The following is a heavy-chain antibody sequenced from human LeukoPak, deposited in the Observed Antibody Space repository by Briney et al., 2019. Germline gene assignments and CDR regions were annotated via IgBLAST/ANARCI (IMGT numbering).Heavy chain of an antibody. V-gene: IGHV1-46*01. CDR2: ITPSGGST. J-gene: IGHJ4*02. Sequence: GASVKVSCKASGYTFTGYYMHWVRQAPGQGLEWLGLITPSGGSTWYAQKLQGRVTMTTDTSTSTAYMELRSLRSDDTAVYYCARAVPTRSQFDYWGQGTLVTVSS. CDR1: GYTFTGYY. CDR3: ARAVPTRSQFDY.